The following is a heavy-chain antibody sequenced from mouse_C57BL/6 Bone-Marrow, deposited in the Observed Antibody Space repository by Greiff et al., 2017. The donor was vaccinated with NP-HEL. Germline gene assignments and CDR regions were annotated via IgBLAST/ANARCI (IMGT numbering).Heavy chain of an antibody. CDR1: GFTFNTYA. J-gene: IGHJ3*01. V-gene: IGHV10-3*01. CDR2: IRSKSSNYAT. CDR3: VREKGILLRFAY. Sequence: EVQLVESGGGLVQPKGSLKLSCAASGFTFNTYAMHWVRQAPGKGLEWVARIRSKSSNYATYYADSVKDRFTISRDDSQSMLYLQMNNLKTEDTAMDYCVREKGILLRFAYWGQGTLVTVSA. D-gene: IGHD1-1*01.